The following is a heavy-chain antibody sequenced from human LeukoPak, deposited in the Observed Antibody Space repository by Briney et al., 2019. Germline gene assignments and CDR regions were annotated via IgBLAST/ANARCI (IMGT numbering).Heavy chain of an antibody. CDR3: ARAFDY. Sequence: GGSLRLSCAASGFTVSSNYMSWVRQAPGKGLEWVSSISSSGSSIRYADSVKGRFTVSRDNAKNTLYLQMNSLRAEDTSVYYCARAFDYWGQGALVTVSS. CDR2: ISSSGSSI. V-gene: IGHV3-48*01. J-gene: IGHJ4*02. CDR1: GFTVSSNY.